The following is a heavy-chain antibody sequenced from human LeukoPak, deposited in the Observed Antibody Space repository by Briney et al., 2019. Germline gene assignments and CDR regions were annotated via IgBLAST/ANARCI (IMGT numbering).Heavy chain of an antibody. CDR1: GGSISSYY. CDR2: IYYSGST. D-gene: IGHD6-19*01. CDR3: ARIYSGWYLDY. V-gene: IGHV4-59*01. J-gene: IGHJ4*02. Sequence: PSETLSLTCTVSGGSISSYYWSWIRQPPGKGLECIGYIYYSGSTNYNLSLKSRATISVDTSKNQFSLKLSSVTAADTAVYYCARIYSGWYLDYWGQGTLVTVPS.